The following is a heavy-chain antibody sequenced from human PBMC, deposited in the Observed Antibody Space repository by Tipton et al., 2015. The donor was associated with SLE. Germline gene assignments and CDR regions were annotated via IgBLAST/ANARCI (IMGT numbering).Heavy chain of an antibody. V-gene: IGHV4-61*02. CDR3: ATGTIFGPADY. CDR2: SYTSGTT. CDR1: GGSISGGSYY. J-gene: IGHJ4*02. D-gene: IGHD3-3*01. Sequence: TLSPTCTVSGGSISGGSYYWSWIRQPAGKGLEWIGRSYTSGTTNYNPSLRSRVTVSVDTSKSQFFLKLSSVTAADTAVYYCATGTIFGPADYWGQGTLVTVPS.